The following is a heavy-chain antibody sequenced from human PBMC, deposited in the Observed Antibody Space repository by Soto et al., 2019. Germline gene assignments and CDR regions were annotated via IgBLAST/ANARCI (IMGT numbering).Heavy chain of an antibody. J-gene: IGHJ4*02. V-gene: IGHV3-21*04. CDR1: GFTFNNYG. CDR2: VSKSDYT. CDR3: AREDSIILPAVSDF. D-gene: IGHD2-2*01. Sequence: GGSLRLSCVVSGFTFNNYGINWVRQAPGKGLEWVSTVSKSDYTYYSDSVRGRFTISRDNAKNTVSLHMNTLRAEDTAVYYCAREDSIILPAVSDFWGQGTLVTVSS.